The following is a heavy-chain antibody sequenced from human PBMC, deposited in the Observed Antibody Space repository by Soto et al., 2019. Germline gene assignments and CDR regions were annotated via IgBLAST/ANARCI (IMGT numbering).Heavy chain of an antibody. Sequence: QVQLVESGGGVVQPGRSLRLSCAASGFTFSSYGMHWVRQAPGKGLEWVAVISYDGSNKYYADSVKGRFTISRDNSKNTVYLQMNSLRAEDTAVYYCAKDQYGAPGYWGQGTLVTVSS. CDR3: AKDQYGAPGY. V-gene: IGHV3-30*18. CDR2: ISYDGSNK. CDR1: GFTFSSYG. J-gene: IGHJ4*02. D-gene: IGHD4-17*01.